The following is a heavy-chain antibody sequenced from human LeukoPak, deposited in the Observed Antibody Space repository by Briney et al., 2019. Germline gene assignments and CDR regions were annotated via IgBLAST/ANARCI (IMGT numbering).Heavy chain of an antibody. J-gene: IGHJ6*03. Sequence: GGSLRLSCAASGFTLSSYAMSWVRQAPGKGLEWVSAISGSGGSTYYADSVKGRFTISRDNSKNTLFLQMNSLRAEDTAIYYCAKFSYYSNYNYFYYMDVWGKGTTVTVSS. CDR1: GFTLSSYA. V-gene: IGHV3-23*01. CDR3: AKFSYYSNYNYFYYMDV. CDR2: ISGSGGST. D-gene: IGHD4-11*01.